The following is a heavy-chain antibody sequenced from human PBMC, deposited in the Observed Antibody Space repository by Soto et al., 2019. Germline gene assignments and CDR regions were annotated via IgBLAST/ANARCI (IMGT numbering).Heavy chain of an antibody. CDR3: ARPDTAMAIYYYYGMDV. V-gene: IGHV1-69*12. J-gene: IGHJ6*02. CDR2: IIPIFGTA. D-gene: IGHD5-18*01. Sequence: QVQLVQSGADVKKPGPSVKVSCKASGGTFSSYAISWVRQAPGQGLEWMGGIIPIFGTANYAQKFQGRVTITADESTSTAYMELSSLRSEDTAVYYCARPDTAMAIYYYYGMDVWGQGTTVTVSS. CDR1: GGTFSSYA.